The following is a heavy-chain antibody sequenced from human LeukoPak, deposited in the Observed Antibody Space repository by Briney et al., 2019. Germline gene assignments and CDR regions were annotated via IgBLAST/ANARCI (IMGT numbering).Heavy chain of an antibody. Sequence: ASVKVSCKASGYTFTSYYMHWVRQARGQGLEWMGKINPGGGSTSYAQKFQGRVTMTRDMSTSTDYMELSSLRSEDTAVYYCARDNSVEDTAWWFDPWGQGTLVTVSS. D-gene: IGHD4-23*01. CDR2: INPGGGST. J-gene: IGHJ5*02. V-gene: IGHV1-46*01. CDR3: ARDNSVEDTAWWFDP. CDR1: GYTFTSYY.